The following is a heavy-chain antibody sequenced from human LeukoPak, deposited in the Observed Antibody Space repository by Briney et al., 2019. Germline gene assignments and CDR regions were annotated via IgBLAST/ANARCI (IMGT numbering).Heavy chain of an antibody. V-gene: IGHV3-7*01. CDR1: GFTFSNYW. CDR3: ARDGYFEWSSGILTGYSYYFDY. Sequence: SGGSLRLSCAASGFTFSNYWMSWVRQAPGKGLEWVANTNPGGSTELYVDSVKGRFTISRDNAKNSLYLQMNSLRAEDTAVYYCARDGYFEWSSGILTGYSYYFDYWGQGTLVTVSS. D-gene: IGHD3-9*01. J-gene: IGHJ4*02. CDR2: TNPGGSTE.